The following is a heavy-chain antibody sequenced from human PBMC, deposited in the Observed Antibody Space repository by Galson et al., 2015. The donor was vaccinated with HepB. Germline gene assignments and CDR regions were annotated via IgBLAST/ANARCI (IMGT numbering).Heavy chain of an antibody. CDR3: ARRGGGYYDGKDWFDP. Sequence: SLRLSCAASGFTLSSCSMNWVRQAPGKGLEWISYISSTTNTIYYADSVKGRFTISRDNAKNSLYLQMNSLRAEDTAVYYCARRGGGYYDGKDWFDPWGQGTLVTVSS. V-gene: IGHV3-48*01. CDR1: GFTLSSCS. CDR2: ISSTTNTI. J-gene: IGHJ5*02. D-gene: IGHD3-16*01.